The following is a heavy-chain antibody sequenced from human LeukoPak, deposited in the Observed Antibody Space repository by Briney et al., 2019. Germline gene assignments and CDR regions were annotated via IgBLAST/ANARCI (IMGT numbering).Heavy chain of an antibody. J-gene: IGHJ4*02. CDR1: GYSFSSHW. CDR3: ARRYSSSWFFDS. D-gene: IGHD6-13*01. Sequence: GESLKISCKDSGYSFSSHWFAWVRQMPGQGLEWMGNIYPGDSESRYSPSFQGQVTISADKSISTAYLQWSSLKASDTAMYYCARRYSSSWFFDSWGQGTLVTVSS. CDR2: IYPGDSES. V-gene: IGHV5-51*01.